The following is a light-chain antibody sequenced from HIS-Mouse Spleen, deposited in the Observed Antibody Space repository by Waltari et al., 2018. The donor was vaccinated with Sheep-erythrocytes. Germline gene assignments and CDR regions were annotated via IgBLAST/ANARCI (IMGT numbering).Light chain of an antibody. V-gene: IGLV2-11*01. J-gene: IGLJ1*01. Sequence: QSALTQPRSVSGSPGQSVPISCTGTSSYVGGYNYVSWYQQHPGKAPKLMIYDVSKRPSGVPDRFSGSKSGNTASLTISGLQAEDEADYYCCSYAGSYNYVFGTGTKVTVL. CDR2: DVS. CDR1: SSYVGGYNY. CDR3: CSYAGSYNYV.